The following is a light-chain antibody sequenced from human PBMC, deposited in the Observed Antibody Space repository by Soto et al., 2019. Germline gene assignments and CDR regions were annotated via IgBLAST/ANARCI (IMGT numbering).Light chain of an antibody. V-gene: IGKV1-5*01. Sequence: DIQMTQSPSTLSASVGDRVTITCRASQTLRTWLVWYQQKPGKAPKLLIYDVSILQSGVPSRFSGSGSGTEFTLTISSLQPDDFATYYCQQYNGYPLTFGGGTKVEFK. CDR3: QQYNGYPLT. J-gene: IGKJ4*01. CDR2: DVS. CDR1: QTLRTW.